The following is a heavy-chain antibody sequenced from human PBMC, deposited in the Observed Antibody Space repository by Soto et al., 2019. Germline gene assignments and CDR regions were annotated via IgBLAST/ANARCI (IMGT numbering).Heavy chain of an antibody. CDR2: IYYSGST. CDR3: ARDCSGGSCNFDY. V-gene: IGHV4-61*01. Sequence: QVQLQESGPGLVKPSETLSLTCTVSGGSVSSGSYYWSWIRQPPGKGLEWIGYIYYSGSTNYNPSRKSRVTISVDTSKNQFSLKLSSVTAADTAVYYCARDCSGGSCNFDYWGQGTLVTVSS. J-gene: IGHJ4*02. CDR1: GGSVSSGSYY. D-gene: IGHD2-15*01.